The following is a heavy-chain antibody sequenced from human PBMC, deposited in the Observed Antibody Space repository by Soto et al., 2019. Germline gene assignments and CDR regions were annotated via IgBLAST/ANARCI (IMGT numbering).Heavy chain of an antibody. CDR2: IYYSGST. D-gene: IGHD5-18*01. J-gene: IGHJ4*02. CDR3: ARDNGYSYGYTLDH. CDR1: GGSISSYY. V-gene: IGHV4-59*01. Sequence: SETLSLTCAVSGGSISSYYWSWIRQPPGKGLEWIGYIYYSGSTNYNPSLKSRVTISVDTSKNQFSLKLSSVTAADTAVYYCARDNGYSYGYTLDHWGQGTLVTVS.